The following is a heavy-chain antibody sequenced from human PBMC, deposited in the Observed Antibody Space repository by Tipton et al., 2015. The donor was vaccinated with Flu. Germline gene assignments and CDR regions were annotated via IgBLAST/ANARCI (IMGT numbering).Heavy chain of an antibody. D-gene: IGHD5-18*01. J-gene: IGHJ3*01. Sequence: TLSLTCSVSGYSIRSAYYWGWVRRPPGKGLEWIGTIYHSGTTYYNPSLKSRLTISVDTSKNQFSLRLDSVTAADTTVYYCARETAYSYAPLGDAVDVWGQGTMVSVSS. CDR1: GYSIRSAYY. CDR3: ARETAYSYAPLGDAVDV. V-gene: IGHV4-38-2*02. CDR2: IYHSGTT.